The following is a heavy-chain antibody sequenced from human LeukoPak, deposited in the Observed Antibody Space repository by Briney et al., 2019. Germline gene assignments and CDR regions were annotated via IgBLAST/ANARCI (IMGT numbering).Heavy chain of an antibody. CDR3: ARDPTWATSGWYNFDY. J-gene: IGHJ4*02. V-gene: IGHV1-2*02. CDR2: INPNSGGT. CDR1: GGTFSSYA. Sequence: ASVKVSCKASGGTFSSYAISWVRQAPGQGLEWMGWINPNSGGTNYAQKFQGRVTMTRDTSISTAYMELSRLRSDDTAVYYCARDPTWATSGWYNFDYWGQGTLVTVSS. D-gene: IGHD6-19*01.